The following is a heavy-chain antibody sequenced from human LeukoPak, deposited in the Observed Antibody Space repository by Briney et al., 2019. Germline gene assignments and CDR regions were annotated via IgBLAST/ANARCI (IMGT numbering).Heavy chain of an antibody. V-gene: IGHV4-34*01. CDR1: GGSFSGYY. Sequence: SETLSLTCAVYGGSFSGYYCSWIRQPPGKGLEWIGEINHSGSTNYNPSLKSRVTISVDTSKNQFSLKLSSATAADTAVYYCARDARLIDYWGQGTLVTVSS. CDR3: ARDARLIDY. D-gene: IGHD4/OR15-4a*01. CDR2: INHSGST. J-gene: IGHJ4*02.